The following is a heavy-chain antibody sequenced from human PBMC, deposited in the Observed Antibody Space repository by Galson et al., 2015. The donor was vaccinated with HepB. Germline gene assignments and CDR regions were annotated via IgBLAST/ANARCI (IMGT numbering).Heavy chain of an antibody. CDR1: GSTFTGYY. V-gene: IGHV1-2*04. D-gene: IGHD6-13*01. CDR3: ARAQQQLVNFDY. CDR2: INPNSGGT. J-gene: IGHJ4*02. Sequence: SVKVSCKASGSTFTGYYMHWVRQAPGQGLEWMGWINPNSGGTNYAQKFQGWVTMTRDTSISTAYMELSRLRSDDTAVYYCARAQQQLVNFDYWGQGTLVTVSS.